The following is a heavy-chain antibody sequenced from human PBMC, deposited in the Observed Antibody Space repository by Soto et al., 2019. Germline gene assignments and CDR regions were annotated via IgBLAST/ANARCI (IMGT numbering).Heavy chain of an antibody. J-gene: IGHJ4*02. CDR2: ICYDGSST. V-gene: IGHV3-33*06. CDR1: GFTFSSYG. D-gene: IGHD3-22*01. CDR3: AKNPVYYYDSTGYHFDF. Sequence: GGSLRLSCAASGFTFSSYGMHWVRQAPGKGLEWVAVICYDGSSTYYADSVKGRFTISRDNSKNTLYLQMNSLRAEDSAVYYCAKNPVYYYDSTGYHFDFWGQGTLVTVSS.